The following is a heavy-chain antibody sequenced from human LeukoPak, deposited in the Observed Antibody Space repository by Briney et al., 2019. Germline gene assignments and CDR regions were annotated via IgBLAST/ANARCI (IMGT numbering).Heavy chain of an antibody. Sequence: PGGSLRLSCAASGFTFSSYSMNWVRQAPGKGLEWVSSISSSSSYIYYADSVKGRFTISRDNSKNTLYLQMNSLRAEDTAVYYCAKVYPGNSSDWGQGTLVTVSS. CDR3: AKVYPGNSSD. CDR1: GFTFSSYS. V-gene: IGHV3-21*04. D-gene: IGHD2-21*01. CDR2: ISSSSSYI. J-gene: IGHJ4*02.